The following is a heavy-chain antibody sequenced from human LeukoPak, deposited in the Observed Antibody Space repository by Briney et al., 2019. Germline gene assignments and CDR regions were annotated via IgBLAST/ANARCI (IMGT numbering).Heavy chain of an antibody. D-gene: IGHD4-11*01. V-gene: IGHV3-74*01. J-gene: IGHJ4*02. CDR2: INSDGSST. Sequence: PGGSLRLSCAASGFTFSSYWMHWVRQAPGKGLVWVSRINSDGSSTSYADSVKGRFTISRDNSKNTLYLQMNSLRAEDTAVYYCAKPFYDYSNTPGSDYWGQGTLVTVSS. CDR1: GFTFSSYW. CDR3: AKPFYDYSNTPGSDY.